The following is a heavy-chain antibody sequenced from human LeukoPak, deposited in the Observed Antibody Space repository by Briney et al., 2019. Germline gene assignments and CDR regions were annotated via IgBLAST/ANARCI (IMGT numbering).Heavy chain of an antibody. Sequence: PGGSLRLSCAASGFTFDDYAMHWVRQAPGRGLVWVSRINSDGSSTSYADSVKGRFTISRDNAKNTLYLQMNSLRAEDTAVYYCARGMVSSSLYYYYYYYMDVWGKGTTVTVSS. CDR2: INSDGSST. CDR1: GFTFDDYA. D-gene: IGHD6-13*01. CDR3: ARGMVSSSLYYYYYYYMDV. V-gene: IGHV3-74*01. J-gene: IGHJ6*03.